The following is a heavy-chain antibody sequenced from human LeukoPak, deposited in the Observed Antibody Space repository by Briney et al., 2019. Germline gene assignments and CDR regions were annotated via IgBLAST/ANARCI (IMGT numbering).Heavy chain of an antibody. D-gene: IGHD6-13*01. Sequence: ASVKVSCKASGYTFTSYGISWVRQAPGQGLEWMGWISAYNGNTNYAQKLQGRVTMTTDTSTSTACMELRSLRSDDTAVYYCARDVPGIAAAGTLDYWGQGTLVTVSS. CDR2: ISAYNGNT. CDR3: ARDVPGIAAAGTLDY. CDR1: GYTFTSYG. J-gene: IGHJ4*02. V-gene: IGHV1-18*01.